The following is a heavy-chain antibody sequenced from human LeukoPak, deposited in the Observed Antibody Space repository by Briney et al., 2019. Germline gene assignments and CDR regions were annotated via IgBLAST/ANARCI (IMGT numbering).Heavy chain of an antibody. Sequence: ASVKVSCKASGYTFTSYDINWVRQATGQGLEWMGWMNPNSGNTGYAQKFQGRVTMTRNTPISTAYMELSSLRSEDTAVYYCARGHPIGYSYQRDFDYWGQGTLVTVSS. CDR2: MNPNSGNT. CDR3: ARGHPIGYSYQRDFDY. CDR1: GYTFTSYD. V-gene: IGHV1-8*01. D-gene: IGHD5-18*01. J-gene: IGHJ4*02.